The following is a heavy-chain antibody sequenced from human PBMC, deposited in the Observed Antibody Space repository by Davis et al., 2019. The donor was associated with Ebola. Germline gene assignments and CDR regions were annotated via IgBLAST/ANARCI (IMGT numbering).Heavy chain of an antibody. D-gene: IGHD6-13*01. CDR2: ISSSSSYI. CDR3: ARGVAAAGRGPY. J-gene: IGHJ4*02. Sequence: GGSLRLSCAASGFTFSSYWMSWVRQAPGKGLEWVSSISSSSSYIYYADSVKGRFTISRDNAKNSLYLQMNSLRAEDTAVYYCARGVAAAGRGPYWGQGTLVTVSS. V-gene: IGHV3-21*01. CDR1: GFTFSSYW.